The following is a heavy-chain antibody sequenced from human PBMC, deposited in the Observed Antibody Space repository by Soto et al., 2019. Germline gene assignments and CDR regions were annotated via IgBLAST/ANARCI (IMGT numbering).Heavy chain of an antibody. CDR2: INAGNGNT. J-gene: IGHJ6*03. D-gene: IGHD3-9*01. Sequence: ASVKVSCKASGYTFTSYAMHWVRQAPGQRLEWMGWINAGNGNTKYSQKFQGRVTITRDTSASTAYMELSSLRSEDTAVYYCARDHRYFDPLIPAYYSYMDVWGKGTTVTVP. CDR1: GYTFTSYA. V-gene: IGHV1-3*01. CDR3: ARDHRYFDPLIPAYYSYMDV.